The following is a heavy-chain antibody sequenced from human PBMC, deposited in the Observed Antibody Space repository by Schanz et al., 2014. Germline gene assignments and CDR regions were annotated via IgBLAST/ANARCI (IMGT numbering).Heavy chain of an antibody. V-gene: IGHV1-3*01. D-gene: IGHD6-13*01. J-gene: IGHJ4*02. CDR1: GYTFTDYP. CDR3: ARDGVDAAAGGNY. CDR2: INAANGNT. Sequence: QVQLVQSGAEVKKPGASVKVSCKTSGYTFTDYPINWVRQAPGQRLEWMGWINAANGNTRYSQKFQGRVTITRDTSASTVYMELSSLRSEDTAVYYCARDGVDAAAGGNYWGQGTLVTVSS.